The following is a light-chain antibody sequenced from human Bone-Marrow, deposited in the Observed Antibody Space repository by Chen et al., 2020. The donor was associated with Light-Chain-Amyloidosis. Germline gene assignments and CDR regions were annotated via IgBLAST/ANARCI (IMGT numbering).Light chain of an antibody. CDR1: QTISSNY. J-gene: IGKJ4*01. V-gene: IGKV3-20*01. CDR2: GSS. CDR3: QQYGTSPLT. Sequence: EIVLTQSPGTLSLSTGEGANLSCRASQTISSNYLTWYQQKFGQAPRLLIYGSSSRATGIPDRFTGSGSGTDFTLTINRLEPEDFAMYYCQQYGTSPLTFGRGTKVEIK.